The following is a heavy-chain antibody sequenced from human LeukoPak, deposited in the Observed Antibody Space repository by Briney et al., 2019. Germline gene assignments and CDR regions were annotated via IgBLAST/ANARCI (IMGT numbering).Heavy chain of an antibody. Sequence: GGSLRLSCTASGFTFSSYAMSWVRQAPGKGLEWVSVLSGSGGTTYYADSEKGRFTVSRDNSKNTLYLQMNSLRAEDTAVYYCANPNSSGFYFSIRFDYWGQGTLVTVSS. CDR3: ANPNSSGFYFSIRFDY. CDR2: LSGSGGTT. CDR1: GFTFSSYA. V-gene: IGHV3-23*01. D-gene: IGHD3-22*01. J-gene: IGHJ4*02.